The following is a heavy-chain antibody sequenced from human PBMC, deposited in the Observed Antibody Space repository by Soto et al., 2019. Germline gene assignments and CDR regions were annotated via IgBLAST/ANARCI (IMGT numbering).Heavy chain of an antibody. J-gene: IGHJ3*02. CDR2: INPSGGST. CDR3: ARDHGQEWEGGFDI. Sequence: QVQLVQSGAEVKKPGASVKVSCKASGYTFTSYYMHWVRQAPGQGLEWMGIINPSGGSTSYAQKFPGRVTMTRDTSTGTVYMELSSLRSEDPAVYYCARDHGQEWEGGFDIWGQGTMVTVSS. D-gene: IGHD1-26*01. CDR1: GYTFTSYY. V-gene: IGHV1-46*01.